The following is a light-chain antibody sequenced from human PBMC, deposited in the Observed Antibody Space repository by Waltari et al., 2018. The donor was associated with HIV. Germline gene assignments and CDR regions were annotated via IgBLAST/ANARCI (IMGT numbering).Light chain of an antibody. J-gene: IGLJ3*02. CDR2: TNN. V-gene: IGLV1-47*01. CDR3: AAWDDSLWV. CDR1: SSNIGSNY. Sequence: QSGLTQPPSASGTPGQRVTISCSGSSSNIGSNYVYWYQQLPGKAPKLLIYTNNQRPSVVPDRFSGSKSGPSASLAISGLRSEDEADYYCAAWDDSLWVFGGVTKLTVL.